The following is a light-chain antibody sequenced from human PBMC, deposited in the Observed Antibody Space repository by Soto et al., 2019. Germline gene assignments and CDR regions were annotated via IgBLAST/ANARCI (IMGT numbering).Light chain of an antibody. V-gene: IGLV2-14*03. J-gene: IGLJ3*02. CDR3: SSVTTSSTWV. CDR1: INDVGADNY. Sequence: QSARTQPASVSGSPGQSITISCTGTINDVGADNYVSWYQQHPGKVPQLMIYDVSIRPSGVSNRFSGSKSGNTASLTISGLQAEDEADYYCSSVTTSSTWVFGGGTKLTVL. CDR2: DVS.